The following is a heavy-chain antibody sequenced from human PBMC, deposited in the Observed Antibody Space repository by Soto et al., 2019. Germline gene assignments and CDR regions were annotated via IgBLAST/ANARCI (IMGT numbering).Heavy chain of an antibody. CDR2: ISDDGSNK. CDR1: GFTFSNYG. CDR3: TKRRNVLRFLEWSSGMEV. V-gene: IGHV3-30*18. D-gene: IGHD3-3*01. J-gene: IGHJ6*02. Sequence: PGGSLRLSCAASGFTFSNYGMHWVRQAPGKGLEGVAFISDDGSNKYYADSMKGRFTMSRDNSKSTLYLQMNSLRVEDTAGYYCTKRRNVLRFLEWSSGMEVWGQGTTFTVSS.